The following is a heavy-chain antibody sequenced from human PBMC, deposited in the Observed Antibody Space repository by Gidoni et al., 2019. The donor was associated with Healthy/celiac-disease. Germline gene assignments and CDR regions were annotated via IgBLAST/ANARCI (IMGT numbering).Heavy chain of an antibody. D-gene: IGHD3-3*01. CDR2: IYHSGST. CDR3: ARFTTYYDFWSGINNWFDP. CDR1: GGSISSGCYS. V-gene: IGHV4-30-2*01. Sequence: QLQLQESGSGLVKPSPTLSLTCAVSGGSISSGCYSWSWIRQPPGKGLEWIGYIYHSGSTYYNPSLKSRVTISVDRSKNQFSLKLSSVTAADTAVYYCARFTTYYDFWSGINNWFDPWGQGTLVTVSS. J-gene: IGHJ5*02.